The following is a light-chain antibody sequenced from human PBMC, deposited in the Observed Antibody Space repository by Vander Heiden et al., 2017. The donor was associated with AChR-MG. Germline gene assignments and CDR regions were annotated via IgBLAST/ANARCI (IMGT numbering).Light chain of an antibody. Sequence: DVRMTQFPSSLSASVGDRVTITCRASEGVANWLAWYQHKPGQAPKFLIYATSTLQTGVPSRFSGSGFGTDFTLTITNLQPEDFATYFCQRANSFPFTFAYGATVDLK. J-gene: IGKJ3*01. CDR2: ATS. V-gene: IGKV1-12*01. CDR3: QRANSFPFT. CDR1: EGVANW.